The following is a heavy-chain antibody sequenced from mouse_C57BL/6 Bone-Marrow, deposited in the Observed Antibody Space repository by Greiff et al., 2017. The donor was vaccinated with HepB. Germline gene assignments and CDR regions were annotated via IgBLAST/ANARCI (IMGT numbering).Heavy chain of an antibody. CDR3: ARRTLYYGSSQRYFDV. J-gene: IGHJ1*03. V-gene: IGHV1-77*01. CDR1: GYTFTHYY. D-gene: IGHD1-1*01. Sequence: VQLQQSGAELVKPGASVKISCKASGYTFTHYYINWVKQRPGQGLEWIGKIGPGSGSTYYNEKFKGKATLTADKSSSTAYMQLSSLTSEDSAVYFCARRTLYYGSSQRYFDVWGTGTTVTVSS. CDR2: IGPGSGST.